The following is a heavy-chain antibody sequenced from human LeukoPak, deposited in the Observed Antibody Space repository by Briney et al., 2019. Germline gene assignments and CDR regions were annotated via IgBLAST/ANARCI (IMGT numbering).Heavy chain of an antibody. D-gene: IGHD3-9*01. J-gene: IGHJ5*02. CDR2: IYTSGST. CDR3: ARDLRIYYDILTGYKNWFDP. V-gene: IGHV4-4*07. CDR1: GGSISSYY. Sequence: SETLSLTCTVSGGSISSYYWSWIRQPAGKGLEWIGRIYTSGSTNYNPSLKSRVTMSVDTSKNQFSLKLSSVTAADTAVYYCARDLRIYYDILTGYKNWFDPWGQGTLVTVSS.